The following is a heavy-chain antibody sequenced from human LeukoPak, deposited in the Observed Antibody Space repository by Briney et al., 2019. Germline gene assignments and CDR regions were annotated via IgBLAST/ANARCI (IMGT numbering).Heavy chain of an antibody. J-gene: IGHJ3*02. CDR3: TRDRPSSSWLGGNAFDI. D-gene: IGHD6-13*01. Sequence: PGGSLRLSCTASGFTFGDYAMSWFRQAPGKGLEWVGFIRSKAYGGTTEYAASVKGRFTISRDDSKSIAYLQMNSLKTEDTAVYYCTRDRPSSSWLGGNAFDIWGQGTMVTVSS. CDR1: GFTFGDYA. CDR2: IRSKAYGGTT. V-gene: IGHV3-49*03.